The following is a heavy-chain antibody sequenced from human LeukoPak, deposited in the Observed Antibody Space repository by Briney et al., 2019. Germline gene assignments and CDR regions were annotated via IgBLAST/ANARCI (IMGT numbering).Heavy chain of an antibody. CDR3: ARAPYYYGSGSYPSSNWFDP. CDR1: GYTFTSYG. V-gene: IGHV1-18*01. Sequence: ASVKVSCKASGYTFTSYGISWVRQAPGQGLEWMGWISGYNGNTNYAQNLQGRVTMTTDTSTSTVYMELRSLRSDDTAVYYCARAPYYYGSGSYPSSNWFDPWGQGTLVTVSS. CDR2: ISGYNGNT. J-gene: IGHJ5*02. D-gene: IGHD3-10*01.